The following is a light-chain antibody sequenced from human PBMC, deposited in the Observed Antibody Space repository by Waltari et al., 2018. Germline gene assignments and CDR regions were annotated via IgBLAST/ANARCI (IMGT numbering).Light chain of an antibody. CDR3: QSYDSSLSGSV. J-gene: IGLJ2*01. CDR2: GNS. CDR1: SSNIGAGYD. Sequence: QSVLTQPPSVSGAPGQRVTISCTGSSSNIGAGYDVHWYQQVPGTAPKPLIYGNSNRPSGVPDRFSGSKSGTSASLAITGLQAEDEADYYCQSYDSSLSGSVFGGGTKLTVL. V-gene: IGLV1-40*01.